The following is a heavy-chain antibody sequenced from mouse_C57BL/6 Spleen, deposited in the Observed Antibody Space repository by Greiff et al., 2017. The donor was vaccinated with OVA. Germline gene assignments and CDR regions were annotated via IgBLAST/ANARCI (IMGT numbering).Heavy chain of an antibody. CDR2: IYPGSGNT. CDR3: ARVTTVVDAMDY. Sequence: LVESGPELVKPGASVKISCKASGYSFTSYYVHWVKQRPGQGLEWIGWIYPGSGNTKYNEKFKGKATLTADTSSSTAYMQLSSLTSEDSAVYYCARVTTVVDAMDYWGQGTSVTVSS. D-gene: IGHD1-1*01. CDR1: GYSFTSYY. V-gene: IGHV1-66*01. J-gene: IGHJ4*01.